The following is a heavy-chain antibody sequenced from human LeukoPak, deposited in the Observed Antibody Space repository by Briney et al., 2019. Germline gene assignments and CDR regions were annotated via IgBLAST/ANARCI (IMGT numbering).Heavy chain of an antibody. V-gene: IGHV4-61*02. J-gene: IGHJ5*02. D-gene: IGHD3-3*01. Sequence: SENLSLTCTVSGGSISIGSYYWSWIRQPAGKELEWIGRISASGSTNYNPSLKSRVIISVDTSKNQFSLKLSSVTAADTAVYYCARDYDFWRSWFDPWGQGTLVTVSS. CDR1: GGSISIGSYY. CDR2: ISASGST. CDR3: ARDYDFWRSWFDP.